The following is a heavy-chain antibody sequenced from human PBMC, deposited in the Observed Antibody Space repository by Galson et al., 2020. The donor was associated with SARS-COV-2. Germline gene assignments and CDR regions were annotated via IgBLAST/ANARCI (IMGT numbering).Heavy chain of an antibody. CDR3: ARGVCSGGSCYSGVVDY. CDR1: GFTFSSYW. J-gene: IGHJ4*02. CDR2: IKQDGSEK. D-gene: IGHD2-15*01. Sequence: GGSLRLSCAASGFTFSSYWMSWVRQAPGKWLEWVANIKQDGSEKYYVDSVKGRFTISRDNAKNSLYLQMNSLRAEDTAVYYCARGVCSGGSCYSGVVDYWGQGTLVTVSS. V-gene: IGHV3-7*03.